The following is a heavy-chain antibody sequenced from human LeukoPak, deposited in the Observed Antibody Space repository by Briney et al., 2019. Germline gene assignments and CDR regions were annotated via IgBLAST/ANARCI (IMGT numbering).Heavy chain of an antibody. V-gene: IGHV3-33*01. Sequence: GRSLRLSCAASGFTFSSYGMHWVRQAPGKGLEWVAVIWYDGSNKYYADSVKGRFTISRDNSKNTLYLQMNSLRAEDTAVYYCCRTNGSGSYWFVVYWGQGTLVTVSS. CDR3: CRTNGSGSYWFVVY. D-gene: IGHD3-10*01. CDR1: GFTFSSYG. CDR2: IWYDGSNK. J-gene: IGHJ4*02.